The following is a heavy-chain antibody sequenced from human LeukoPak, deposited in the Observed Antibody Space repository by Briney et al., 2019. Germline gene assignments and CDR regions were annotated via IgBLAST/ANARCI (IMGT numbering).Heavy chain of an antibody. J-gene: IGHJ4*02. D-gene: IGHD5-24*01. CDR1: GGSISNYY. Sequence: SETLSLTCTVSGGSISNYYWSWIRQPPGKGLEWIGFILSSGCTYYNPSLKSRVTISADTSNNQFSLKLNSVTAADTAVYYCARAGPRRDGYNADYWGQGTLVTVSS. V-gene: IGHV4-59*01. CDR2: ILSSGCT. CDR3: ARAGPRRDGYNADY.